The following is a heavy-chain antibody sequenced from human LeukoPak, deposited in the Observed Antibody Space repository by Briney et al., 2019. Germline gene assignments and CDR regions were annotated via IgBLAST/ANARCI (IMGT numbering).Heavy chain of an antibody. CDR1: GFIFNNYA. Sequence: GGSRRLSCAAAGFIFNNYAMSWVRQAPGKGLEWVSSISGTGATTYYADSVKGRFATSRDNSKNTLYLQMSSLRDEDTAVYYCAKDQRFGDLDDYRGQGTLVTVSS. J-gene: IGHJ4*02. D-gene: IGHD3-10*01. V-gene: IGHV3-23*01. CDR3: AKDQRFGDLDDY. CDR2: ISGTGATT.